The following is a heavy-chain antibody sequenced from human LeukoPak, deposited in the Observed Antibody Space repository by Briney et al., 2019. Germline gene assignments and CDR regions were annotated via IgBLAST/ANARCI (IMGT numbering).Heavy chain of an antibody. V-gene: IGHV1-69*06. Sequence: ASVKVSCKASGGTFSSYAISWVRQAPGQGLECMGGTIPIFGTANYAQKFQGRVTITADKSTSTAYMELSSLRSEDTAVYYCARRGRRTILSAFDIWGQGTMVTVSS. CDR1: GGTFSSYA. J-gene: IGHJ3*02. D-gene: IGHD3-9*01. CDR2: TIPIFGTA. CDR3: ARRGRRTILSAFDI.